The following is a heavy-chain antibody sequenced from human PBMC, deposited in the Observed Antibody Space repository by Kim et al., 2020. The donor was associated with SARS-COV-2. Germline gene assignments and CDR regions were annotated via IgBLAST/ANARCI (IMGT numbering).Heavy chain of an antibody. CDR2: ISGGGTST. Sequence: GGSLRLSCAASGFTFSSYAMSWVRQAPGKGLEWVSAISGGGTSTYYADSVKGRFTISRDTSKNTLYLEMSSLRADDTAVYSCAKGGRFYYFDYWGQGTLVTVSS. J-gene: IGHJ4*02. D-gene: IGHD2-15*01. CDR3: AKGGRFYYFDY. V-gene: IGHV3-23*01. CDR1: GFTFSSYA.